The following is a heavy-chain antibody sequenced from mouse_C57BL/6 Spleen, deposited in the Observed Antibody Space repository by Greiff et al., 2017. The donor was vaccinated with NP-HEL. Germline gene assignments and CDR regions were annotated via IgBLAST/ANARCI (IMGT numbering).Heavy chain of an antibody. V-gene: IGHV1-61*01. Sequence: VKLQQPGAELVRPGSSVKLSCKASGYTFTSYWMDWVKQRPGQGLEWIGNIYPSDSETHYNQKFKDKATLTVDKSSSTAYMQLSSLTSEDSAVYYCALYYYGSSYVRVYWYFDVWGTGTTVTVSS. CDR1: GYTFTSYW. D-gene: IGHD1-1*01. J-gene: IGHJ1*03. CDR3: ALYYYGSSYVRVYWYFDV. CDR2: IYPSDSET.